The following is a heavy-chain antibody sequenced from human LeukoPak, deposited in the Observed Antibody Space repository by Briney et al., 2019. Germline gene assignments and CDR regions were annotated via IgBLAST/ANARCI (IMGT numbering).Heavy chain of an antibody. CDR2: IYHSGST. CDR1: GGSISSGGYS. J-gene: IGHJ3*02. Sequence: PSETLSPSCAVSGGSISSGGYSWSWIRQPPGKGLEWIGYIYHSGSTYYNPSLKSRVTISVDRSKNQFSLKLSSVTAADTAVYYCARVDLSDAFDIWGQGTMVTVSS. V-gene: IGHV4-30-2*01. CDR3: ARVDLSDAFDI.